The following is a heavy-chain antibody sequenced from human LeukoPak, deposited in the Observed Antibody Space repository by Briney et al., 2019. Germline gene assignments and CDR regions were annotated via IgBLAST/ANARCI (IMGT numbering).Heavy chain of an antibody. V-gene: IGHV1-69*01. CDR3: ATDYHGSGSYLDY. J-gene: IGHJ4*01. CDR1: GGTFSSYA. CDR2: IIPIFGTA. Sequence: SVKVSCKASGGTFSSYAISWVRQAPGQGLEWMGGIIPIFGTANYAQKFQGRVTITADESTSTAYMELSSLRSEDTAVYYCATDYHGSGSYLDYSGHGTLVTVSS. D-gene: IGHD3-10*01.